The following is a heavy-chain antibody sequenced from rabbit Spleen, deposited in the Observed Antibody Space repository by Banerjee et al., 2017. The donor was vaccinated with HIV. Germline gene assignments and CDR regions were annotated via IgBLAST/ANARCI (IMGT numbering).Heavy chain of an antibody. CDR2: IYADSSGST. J-gene: IGHJ4*01. V-gene: IGHV1S40*01. Sequence: QSLEESGGDLVKPEGSLTLTCKASGFSFSSSYYICWVRQAPGKGLECIACIYADSSGSTYYASWAKGRITISKASSTAVTLQMTSLTVADTATYFCARDAGSGDYIDGYFNLWGPGTLVTVS. CDR3: ARDAGSGDYIDGYFNL. D-gene: IGHD8-1*01. CDR1: GFSFSSSYY.